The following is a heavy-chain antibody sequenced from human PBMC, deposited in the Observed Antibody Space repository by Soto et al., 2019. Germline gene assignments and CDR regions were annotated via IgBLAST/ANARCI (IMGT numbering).Heavy chain of an antibody. CDR2: IYTSGST. J-gene: IGHJ5*02. CDR3: ARGKTYYDFWSGYSPNWFDP. Sequence: EILCLTATVAEGAMRRWCGSRIRQPTGKGLVWIGRIYTSGSTNYNPSLKSRVTMSVDTSKNQFSLKLSSVTAADTAVYYCARGKTYYDFWSGYSPNWFDPWGQGTLVTVSS. V-gene: IGHV4-4*07. D-gene: IGHD3-3*01. CDR1: EGAMRRWC.